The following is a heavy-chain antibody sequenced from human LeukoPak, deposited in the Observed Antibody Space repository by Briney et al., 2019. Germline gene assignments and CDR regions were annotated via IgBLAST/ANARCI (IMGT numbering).Heavy chain of an antibody. J-gene: IGHJ6*03. CDR3: AKNLFKDFDGSAFSDIMDV. D-gene: IGHD3-9*01. V-gene: IGHV3-23*01. CDR2: ISGSGIWT. Sequence: SGGSLTLSCATSGFSFNNSAFLWVRQAPGEGLEWVADISGSGIWTYYADSVKGRFTISRDNSRNTLDLQMNSLRVEDTTTYYCAKNLFKDFDGSAFSDIMDVWGKGTTVTVSS. CDR1: GFSFNNSA.